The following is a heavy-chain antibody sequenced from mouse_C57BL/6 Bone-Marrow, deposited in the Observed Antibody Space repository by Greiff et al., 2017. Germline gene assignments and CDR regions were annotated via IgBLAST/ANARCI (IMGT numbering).Heavy chain of an antibody. D-gene: IGHD1-1*01. CDR1: GYTFTSYW. Sequence: QVQLQQSGAELAKPGASVKLSCKASGYTFTSYWMHWVKQRPGQGLAWIGYINPSRGYTKYNQKFKDKATLTADKSSSRAYMQLSSLTYEDSAVYYCARYPPRYGSRWYFDVWGTGTTVTVSS. V-gene: IGHV1-7*01. CDR2: INPSRGYT. CDR3: ARYPPRYGSRWYFDV. J-gene: IGHJ1*03.